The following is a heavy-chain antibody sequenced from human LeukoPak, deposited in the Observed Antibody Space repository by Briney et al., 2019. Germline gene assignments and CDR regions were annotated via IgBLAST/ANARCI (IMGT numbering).Heavy chain of an antibody. D-gene: IGHD3-22*01. J-gene: IGHJ5*02. CDR2: ISWNSGSI. CDR1: GFTFDDYA. V-gene: IGHV3-9*01. CDR3: ARTYDSSGYYSFWFDP. Sequence: PGGSLRLSCAASGFTFDDYAMHWVRQAPGKGLEWVSGISWNSGSIGYADSVKGRFNISRDNAKNSLYLQMNGLRADDTAVYYCARTYDSSGYYSFWFDPRGQGTLVTVSS.